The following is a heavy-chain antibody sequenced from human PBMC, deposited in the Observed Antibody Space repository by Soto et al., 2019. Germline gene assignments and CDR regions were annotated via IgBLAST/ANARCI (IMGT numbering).Heavy chain of an antibody. D-gene: IGHD1-7*01. CDR1: GFSLGTSGEG. Sequence: GPTLVNPTQTLTLTCTFSGFSLGTSGEGVGWIRQPPRKALEWLATLYWDGDKRYSPSLRSRLTISKDTSESQVVLTMTNMDAADTATYFCAHRKRTITVANYFDYWGLGSLVTVSS. V-gene: IGHV2-5*02. J-gene: IGHJ4*02. CDR2: LYWDGDK. CDR3: AHRKRTITVANYFDY.